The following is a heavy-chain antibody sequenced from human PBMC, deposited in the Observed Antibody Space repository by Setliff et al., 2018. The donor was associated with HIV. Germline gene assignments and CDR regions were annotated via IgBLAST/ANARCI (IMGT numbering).Heavy chain of an antibody. CDR2: IHTTGST. CDR3: ARRTFGSGRIDP. D-gene: IGHD3-16*01. V-gene: IGHV4-61*09. CDR1: GDSISSGSYY. J-gene: IGHJ5*02. Sequence: PSETLSLTCSVSGDSISSGSYYWSWIRLPAGKGLEWIGQIHTTGSTNYNPSLKSRLTISIDTSKNQFSLNLDSVTTTGTAVYYCARRTFGSGRIDPWGQGTLITVSS.